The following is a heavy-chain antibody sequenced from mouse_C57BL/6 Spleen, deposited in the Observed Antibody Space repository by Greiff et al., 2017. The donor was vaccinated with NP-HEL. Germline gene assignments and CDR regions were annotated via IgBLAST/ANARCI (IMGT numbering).Heavy chain of an antibody. J-gene: IGHJ1*03. Sequence: VQLQESGPGLVQPSQSLSITCTVSGFSLTSYGVHWVRQSPGKGLEWLGVIWSGGSTDYNAAFISRLSISKDNSKSQVFFKMNSLQADDTAIYYCARRGNHEGYWYFDVWGTGTTVTVSS. V-gene: IGHV2-2*01. D-gene: IGHD2-1*01. CDR2: IWSGGST. CDR3: ARRGNHEGYWYFDV. CDR1: GFSLTSYG.